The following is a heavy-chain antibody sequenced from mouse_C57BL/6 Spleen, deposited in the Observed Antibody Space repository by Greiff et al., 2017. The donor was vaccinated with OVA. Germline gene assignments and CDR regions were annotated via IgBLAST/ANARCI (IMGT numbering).Heavy chain of an antibody. J-gene: IGHJ3*01. Sequence: QVQLKQPGAELVKPGASVKMSCKASGYTFTSYWITWVKQRPGQGLEWIGDIYPGSGSTNYNEKFKSKATLTVDTSSSTAYMQLSSLTSEDSAVYYCASKRGDSNYFAYWGQGTLVTVSA. CDR1: GYTFTSYW. V-gene: IGHV1-55*01. D-gene: IGHD2-5*01. CDR2: IYPGSGST. CDR3: ASKRGDSNYFAY.